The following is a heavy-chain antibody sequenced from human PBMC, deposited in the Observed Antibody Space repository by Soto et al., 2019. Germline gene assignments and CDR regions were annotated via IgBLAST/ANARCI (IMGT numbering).Heavy chain of an antibody. CDR1: GGSFSGYY. Sequence: PSETLSLTCAVYGGSFSGYYWSWIRQPPGKGLEWIGEINHSGSTNYNPSLKSRVTISVDTSKNQFSLKLSSVTAADTAVYYCALPVDYWGQGTLVTVSS. J-gene: IGHJ4*02. CDR3: ALPVDY. CDR2: INHSGST. V-gene: IGHV4-34*01.